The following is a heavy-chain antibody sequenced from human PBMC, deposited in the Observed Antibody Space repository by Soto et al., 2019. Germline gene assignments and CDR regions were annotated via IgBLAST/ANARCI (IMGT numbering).Heavy chain of an antibody. J-gene: IGHJ5*02. D-gene: IGHD5-18*01. CDR3: ARIPVDTYMINWCDP. CDR2: IYYSGST. CDR1: GGSVSSGDYY. Sequence: KPSETLSLTCTVSGGSVSSGDYYWSWILQPPGKGLEWIGYIYYSGSTNYNPSLKSRVSISLDTSKNQFSLRLTSVTAADTAVYYCARIPVDTYMINWCDPWGQETLGTVSS. V-gene: IGHV4-61*08.